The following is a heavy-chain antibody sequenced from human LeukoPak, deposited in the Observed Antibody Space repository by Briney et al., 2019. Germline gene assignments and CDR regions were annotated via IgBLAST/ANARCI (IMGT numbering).Heavy chain of an antibody. CDR1: GYTFTGYY. J-gene: IGHJ5*02. Sequence: ASVKVSCNASGYTFTGYYMHWVRQAPGQGLEWMGWINPNSGGTNYAQKFQGRVTMTRDTSISTAYMELSRLRSDDTAVYYCARRRIAAAGNWFDPWGQGTLVTVSS. CDR3: ARRRIAAAGNWFDP. CDR2: INPNSGGT. V-gene: IGHV1-2*02. D-gene: IGHD6-13*01.